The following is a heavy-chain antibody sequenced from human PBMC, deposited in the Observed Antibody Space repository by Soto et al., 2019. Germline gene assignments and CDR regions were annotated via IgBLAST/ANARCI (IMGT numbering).Heavy chain of an antibody. J-gene: IGHJ4*02. D-gene: IGHD5-12*01. CDR2: VSYSGST. CDR3: ARGRSRDGYNFFDY. CDR1: GASITSDY. V-gene: IGHV4-59*01. Sequence: PSETLSLTCTVSGASITSDYWSWIRQPPGKGLEWIGYVSYSGSTNYNPSLESRFTISRDTSKSQFSLKLNSVTAADTAVYYCARGRSRDGYNFFDYWGQGVLVTVSS.